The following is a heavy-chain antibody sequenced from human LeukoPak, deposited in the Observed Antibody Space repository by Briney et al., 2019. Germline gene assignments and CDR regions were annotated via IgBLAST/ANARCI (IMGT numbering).Heavy chain of an antibody. CDR2: IYSGDAT. V-gene: IGHV3-53*01. CDR1: GFTFSSYA. CDR3: ARVDYSNWFDP. J-gene: IGHJ5*02. D-gene: IGHD5-12*01. Sequence: PGGSLRLSCAASGFTFSSYAMSWVRQAPGKGLEWVSVIYSGDATYHADSVKGRFTISRDSSKNTLYLQMNSLRVEDTAVYYCARVDYSNWFDPWGQGTLVTVSS.